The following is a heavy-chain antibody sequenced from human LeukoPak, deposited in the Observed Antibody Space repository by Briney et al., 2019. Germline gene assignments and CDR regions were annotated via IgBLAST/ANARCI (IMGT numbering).Heavy chain of an antibody. CDR3: AKDIVVVPAALGIFDY. CDR2: ISGSGGST. V-gene: IGHV3-23*01. Sequence: GGSLRPSCAASGFTFSSYAMRWVRQAPGKGLEWVSAISGSGGSTYYADSVKGRFTISRDNSKNTLYLQMNSLRAEDTAVYYCAKDIVVVPAALGIFDYWGQGTLVTVSS. D-gene: IGHD2-2*01. J-gene: IGHJ4*02. CDR1: GFTFSSYA.